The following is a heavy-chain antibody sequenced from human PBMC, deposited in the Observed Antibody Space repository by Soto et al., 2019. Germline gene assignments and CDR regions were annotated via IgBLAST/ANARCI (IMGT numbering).Heavy chain of an antibody. J-gene: IGHJ6*02. CDR2: IIPIFGTA. D-gene: IGHD3-16*02. CDR1: GGTFSSYA. CDR3: ARDVYVWGSYRSYGMDV. Sequence: ASVKVSCKASGGTFSSYAISWVRQAPGQVLEWMGGIIPIFGTANYAQKFQGRVTITADESTSTAYMELSSLRSEDTAVYYCARDVYVWGSYRSYGMDVWGQGTTVTVSS. V-gene: IGHV1-69*01.